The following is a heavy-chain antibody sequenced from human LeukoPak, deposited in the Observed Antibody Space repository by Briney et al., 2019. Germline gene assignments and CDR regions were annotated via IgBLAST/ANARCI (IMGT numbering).Heavy chain of an antibody. V-gene: IGHV1-69*13. CDR3: ARSGVEMASLDAFDI. Sequence: RASVKVSCKASGGTFSSYAISWVRQAPGQGLEWMGGIIPTFGTANYAQKFQGRVTITADESTSTAYMELSSLRAEDTAVYYCARSGVEMASLDAFDIWGQGTMVTVSS. CDR2: IIPTFGTA. J-gene: IGHJ3*02. CDR1: GGTFSSYA. D-gene: IGHD5-24*01.